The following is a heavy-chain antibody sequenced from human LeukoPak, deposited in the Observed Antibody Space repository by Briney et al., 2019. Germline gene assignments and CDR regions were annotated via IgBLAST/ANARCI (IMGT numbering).Heavy chain of an antibody. CDR1: GGSISSGSYY. J-gene: IGHJ4*02. CDR3: AREGYDSL. V-gene: IGHV4-61*09. Sequence: KTSETLSLTCTVSGGSISSGSYYWSWIRQPAGKGLEWIGHIYTSGSTNYNPSLKSRVTISVDTSKNQFSLKLTSVTAADTAVYYCAREGYDSLWGQGTLVTVSS. D-gene: IGHD3-3*01. CDR2: IYTSGST.